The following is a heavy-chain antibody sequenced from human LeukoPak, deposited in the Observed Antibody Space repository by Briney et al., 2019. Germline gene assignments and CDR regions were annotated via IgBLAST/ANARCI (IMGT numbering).Heavy chain of an antibody. D-gene: IGHD6-19*01. CDR3: AKLNGWYSSSWGYFHY. V-gene: IGHV3-23*01. CDR2: ISSTGGTT. J-gene: IGHJ1*01. CDR1: GFTFSSYG. Sequence: GGTLRLSCAASGFTFSSYGMSWVRQAPGEGLEWVSSISSTGGTTYYADSVKGRFTISRDNSKNTLYLQMNSLRAEDTAVYYCAKLNGWYSSSWGYFHYWGQGTLVTVSS.